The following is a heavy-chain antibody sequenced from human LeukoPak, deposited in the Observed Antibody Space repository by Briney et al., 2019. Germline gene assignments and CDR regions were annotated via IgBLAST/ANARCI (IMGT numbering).Heavy chain of an antibody. D-gene: IGHD1-26*01. J-gene: IGHJ4*02. Sequence: SETLSLTCSVSGGSISSSSYYWGWIRQPPGKGLEWIANIYYNGNTYYNAPLRSRATISADTSKNEFSLKLSSVTAADTAVYYCARRSRGVGRGDFDYWGQGTLVTVSS. V-gene: IGHV4-39*01. CDR1: GGSISSSSYY. CDR2: IYYNGNT. CDR3: ARRSRGVGRGDFDY.